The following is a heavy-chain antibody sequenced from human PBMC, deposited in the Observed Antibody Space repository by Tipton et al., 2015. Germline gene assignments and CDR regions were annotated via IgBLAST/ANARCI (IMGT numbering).Heavy chain of an antibody. CDR1: AGSISTSSYY. Sequence: TLSLTCTVSAGSISTSSYYWAWIRQPPGKGLEWIGYIYYDGSTNYNPSLKSRVTISVDTSKNQFSLNLSSVTAADTAVYYCARVRYDSSGYQNWYFDLWGRGTLVTVSS. CDR2: IYYDGST. J-gene: IGHJ2*01. D-gene: IGHD3-22*01. V-gene: IGHV4-61*05. CDR3: ARVRYDSSGYQNWYFDL.